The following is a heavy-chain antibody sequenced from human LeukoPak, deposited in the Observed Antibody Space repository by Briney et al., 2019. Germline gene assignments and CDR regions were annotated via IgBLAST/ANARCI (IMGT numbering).Heavy chain of an antibody. CDR1: GGSISSYY. V-gene: IGHV4-59*08. CDR3: ARHSRAQADIDT. Sequence: PSETLSLTCTVSGGSISSYYWSWIRQPPGKGLEWIGYIYYSGSTNYNPSLKSRVTISVDTSKNQFSLKLSSVTAADTAVYYCARHSRAQADIDTWGQGTMVTVSS. CDR2: IYYSGST. J-gene: IGHJ3*02.